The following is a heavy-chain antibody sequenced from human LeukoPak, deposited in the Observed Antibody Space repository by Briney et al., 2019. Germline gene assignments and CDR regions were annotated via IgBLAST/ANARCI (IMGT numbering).Heavy chain of an antibody. D-gene: IGHD6-13*01. Sequence: SETLSLTCTVSGGSISSYYWSWIRQPPGKGLEWIGYIYYSGSTNYNPSLKSRVTISVDTSKNQFSLKLSSVTAADTAVYYCARGGAAAVEWGYYYGMDVWGQGTTVTVSS. J-gene: IGHJ6*02. CDR2: IYYSGST. CDR3: ARGGAAAVEWGYYYGMDV. CDR1: GGSISSYY. V-gene: IGHV4-59*08.